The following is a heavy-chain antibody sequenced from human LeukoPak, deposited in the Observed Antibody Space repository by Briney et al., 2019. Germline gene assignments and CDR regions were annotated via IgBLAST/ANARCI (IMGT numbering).Heavy chain of an antibody. CDR1: GGSISSGDYY. CDR2: IYYSGST. D-gene: IGHD5-12*01. Sequence: SETLSLTCTVSGGSISSGDYYWSWIRQPPGKGLGWIGSIYYSGSTHYNPSLKSRVTISVDTSKNQFSLKLSSVTAADTAVYYCARGVVATRDFDPWGQGTLVTVSS. V-gene: IGHV4-30-4*01. J-gene: IGHJ5*02. CDR3: ARGVVATRDFDP.